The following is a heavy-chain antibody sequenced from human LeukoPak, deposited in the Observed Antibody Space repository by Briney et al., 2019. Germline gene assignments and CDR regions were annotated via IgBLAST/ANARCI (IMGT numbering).Heavy chain of an antibody. CDR3: ARVFRLYNDILTGYYDY. J-gene: IGHJ4*02. Sequence: PSETLSLTCAVYGGSFSGYYWSWIRQPPGKGLEWIGEINHSGSTNYNPSLKSRVTISVDTSKNQFSLKLSSVTAADTAVYYCARVFRLYNDILTGYYDYWGQGTLVTVSS. CDR2: INHSGST. V-gene: IGHV4-34*01. CDR1: GGSFSGYY. D-gene: IGHD3-9*01.